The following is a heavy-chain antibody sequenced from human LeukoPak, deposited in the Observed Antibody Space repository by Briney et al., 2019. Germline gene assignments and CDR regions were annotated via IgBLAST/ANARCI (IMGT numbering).Heavy chain of an antibody. CDR3: ATGRDADSARGYYDMDV. CDR2: IYSGGST. V-gene: IGHV4-4*07. Sequence: PSGTLSLTCTVSGGSITGYYWTWIRQPAGKGLEWIGRIYSGGSTNYNPPLKSRVTMSVDTSKNQFSLKLSSVTAADTAVYYCATGRDADSARGYYDMDVWGQGTTVTVSS. J-gene: IGHJ6*02. CDR1: GGSITGYY. D-gene: IGHD5-24*01.